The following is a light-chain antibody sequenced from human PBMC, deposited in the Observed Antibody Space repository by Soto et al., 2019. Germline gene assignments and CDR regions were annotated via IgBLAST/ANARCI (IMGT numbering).Light chain of an antibody. CDR3: QQYDSSPRT. CDR2: GAS. CDR1: QSVRSVY. V-gene: IGKV3-20*01. Sequence: EIVLTQSAGTLSLSPGELATLSCRASQSVRSVYLAWYQQKPGQSPRLLIYGASTRATGIPDRFSGSGSGTDFTLTISRLEAADFAVYYCQQYDSSPRTFGQGTKVDIK. J-gene: IGKJ1*01.